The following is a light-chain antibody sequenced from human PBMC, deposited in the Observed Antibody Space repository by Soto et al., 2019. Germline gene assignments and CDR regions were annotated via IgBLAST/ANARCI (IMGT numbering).Light chain of an antibody. CDR2: GAS. J-gene: IGKJ4*01. CDR3: QQYGSSPLT. V-gene: IGKV3-20*01. Sequence: EIVLTQSPGILSLSPGERATLSCRASQSVSSSYLAWYQQKPGQAPRLLIYGASSRTTGIPDRFSGSGSGTAFALTISRLEPEDFAVYYCQQYGSSPLTFGGGTKVEIK. CDR1: QSVSSSY.